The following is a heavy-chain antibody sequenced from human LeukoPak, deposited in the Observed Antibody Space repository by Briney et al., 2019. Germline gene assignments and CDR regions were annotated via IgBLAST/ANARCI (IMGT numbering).Heavy chain of an antibody. J-gene: IGHJ4*02. D-gene: IGHD3-22*01. CDR1: GYTFTGYY. Sequence: ASVKVSCKASGYTFTGYYMHWVRQAPGQGLEWMGWINPNSGGTNYAQKFQGRVTMTRDTSISTAYMELSSLRSEDTAVYYCARTGGNSDSGYYAVDYWGQGTLVTVSS. V-gene: IGHV1-2*02. CDR3: ARTGGNSDSGYYAVDY. CDR2: INPNSGGT.